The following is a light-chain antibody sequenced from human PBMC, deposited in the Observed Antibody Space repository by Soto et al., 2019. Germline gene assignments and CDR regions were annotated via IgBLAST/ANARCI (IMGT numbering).Light chain of an antibody. CDR1: SSDVGAYNY. J-gene: IGLJ1*01. CDR3: SSYTTSTTYV. Sequence: QSALTQPPSASGSPGQSVTISCTGTSSDVGAYNYVSWYQQHPGKAPKLMIYEVSNRPSGVSHRFSGSKSGNTASVTISGLQAEDEADYYCSSYTTSTTYVFGTGTKLTVL. CDR2: EVS. V-gene: IGLV2-14*01.